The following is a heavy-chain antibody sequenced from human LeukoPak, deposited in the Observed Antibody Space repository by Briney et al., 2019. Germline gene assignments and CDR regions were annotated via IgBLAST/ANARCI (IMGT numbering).Heavy chain of an antibody. V-gene: IGHV4-30-4*01. D-gene: IGHD1-26*01. J-gene: IGHJ4*02. CDR2: IYYSGST. CDR3: ARAPVYSGTYFDY. CDR1: GGSISSGDYY. Sequence: SETLFLTCTVSGGSISSGDYYWSWIRQPPRKGLEWLGYIYYSGSTYYIPSLKSRVTISVDTSKNQFSLKLSSVTAADTAVYYCARAPVYSGTYFDYWGQGTLVTVSS.